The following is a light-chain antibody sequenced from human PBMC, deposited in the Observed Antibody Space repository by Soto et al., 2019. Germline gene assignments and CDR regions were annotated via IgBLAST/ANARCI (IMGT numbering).Light chain of an antibody. CDR1: SGHSDYA. CDR3: QGWGTGEV. CDR2: VTSDGRH. V-gene: IGLV4-69*01. Sequence: QLVPTQSPSASPSPGASVKLTCTLSSGHSDYAIAWHQQQPEKGPRHLMKVTSDGRHTKGDGIPDRFSGSSAGADRYLTISSLRSDYEADSSCQGWGTGEVFGGGTQLAVL. J-gene: IGLJ7*01.